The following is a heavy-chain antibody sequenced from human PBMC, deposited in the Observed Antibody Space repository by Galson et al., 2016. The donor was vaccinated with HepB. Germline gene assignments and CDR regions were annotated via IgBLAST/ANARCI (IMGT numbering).Heavy chain of an antibody. CDR2: ISDSEST. V-gene: IGHV4-61*01. CDR1: GGSVSSASHY. D-gene: IGHD2-2*02. J-gene: IGHJ6*02. CDR3: AKDEGFYNGMDF. Sequence: SETLSLTCTVSGGSVSSASHYWSWVRQPTGKGLEWIGYISDSESTNYNPSLKGRVTISLDRSKNQFSLRLNSVIAADTAAYYCAKDEGFYNGMDFWGQGTTVTVSS.